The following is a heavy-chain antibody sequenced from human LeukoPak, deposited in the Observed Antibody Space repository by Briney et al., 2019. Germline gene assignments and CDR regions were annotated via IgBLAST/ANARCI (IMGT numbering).Heavy chain of an antibody. J-gene: IGHJ6*03. V-gene: IGHV1-69*02. D-gene: IGHD3-10*01. CDR2: IIPILGIA. CDR3: ARANITMVRGVPIYYYYMDV. CDR1: GGTFSSYT. Sequence: ASVKVSCKASGGTFSSYTISWVRQAPGQGLEWMGRIIPILGIANYAQKFQGRVTITADKYTSTAYMELSSLRSEDTAVYYCARANITMVRGVPIYYYYMDVWGKGTTVTVSS.